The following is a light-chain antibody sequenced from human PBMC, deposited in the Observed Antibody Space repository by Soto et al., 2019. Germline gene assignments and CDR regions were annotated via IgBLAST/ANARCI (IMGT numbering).Light chain of an antibody. CDR3: ATWDDSPSGRSWV. V-gene: IGLV1-47*01. J-gene: IGLJ3*02. CDR2: PNS. Sequence: QAVVIQSPSASGTPGQRVSISCSGSSSNIGSNNVYWYQHFPGSAPRFLIYPNSPRPSGVPDRFSASKSGTSASLVISGLRPEDEATYYCATWDDSPSGRSWVFGGGTKLTVL. CDR1: SSNIGSNN.